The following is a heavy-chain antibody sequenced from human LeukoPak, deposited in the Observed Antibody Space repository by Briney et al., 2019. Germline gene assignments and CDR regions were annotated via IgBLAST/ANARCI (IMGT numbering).Heavy chain of an antibody. CDR2: IYYSGST. J-gene: IGHJ3*02. V-gene: IGHV4-59*08. CDR3: ASLTPYCGGDCFDAFDI. D-gene: IGHD2-21*02. CDR1: GGSISSYY. Sequence: SETLPLTCTVSGGSISSYYWSWIRQPPGKGLEWIGYIYYSGSTNYNPSLKSRVTISVDTSKNQFSLKLSSVTAADTAVYYCASLTPYCGGDCFDAFDIWGQGTMVTVSS.